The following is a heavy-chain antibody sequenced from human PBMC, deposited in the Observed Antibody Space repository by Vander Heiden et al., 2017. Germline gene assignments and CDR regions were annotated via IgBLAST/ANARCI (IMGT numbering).Heavy chain of an antibody. D-gene: IGHD1-26*01. CDR1: GYSISSGYY. J-gene: IGHJ4*02. Sequence: QVQLQESGPGLVKPSETLSLTCDVSGYSISSGYYWAWIRQPPGKGLEWIGNIYHSGNTNYNPSVRSRVTISVDTSKNQFSLKLSSVTAADTALYYCARLVGNYYYDYWGQGALVTVSS. CDR2: IYHSGNT. CDR3: ARLVGNYYYDY. V-gene: IGHV4-38-2*01.